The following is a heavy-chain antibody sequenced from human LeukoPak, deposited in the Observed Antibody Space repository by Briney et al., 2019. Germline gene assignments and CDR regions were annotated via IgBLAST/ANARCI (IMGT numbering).Heavy chain of an antibody. CDR1: GYSFTNNW. V-gene: IGHV5-51*01. CDR3: AREGPTAAGFDY. J-gene: IGHJ4*02. Sequence: GESLKISCEGSGYSFTNNWIAWVRQMPGKGLEWVGIIYPGDSDTRYSPSFQGQVTIPADKSISTAYLQWRSLKASDTAMYYCAREGPTAAGFDYWGQGTLVTVSS. D-gene: IGHD6-13*01. CDR2: IYPGDSDT.